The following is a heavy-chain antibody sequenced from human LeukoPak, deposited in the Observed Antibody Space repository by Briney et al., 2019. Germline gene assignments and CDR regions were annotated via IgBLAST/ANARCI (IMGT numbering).Heavy chain of an antibody. J-gene: IGHJ4*02. CDR2: ISWNSGSI. D-gene: IGHD3-10*01. V-gene: IGHV3-9*01. CDR1: GFTFNDYA. CDR3: AKAQGDGSGIDYFDY. Sequence: PGRSLRLSCAASGFTFNDYAMHRVRQAPGKGLEWVSGISWNSGSIGYADSVKGRFTISRDNAKNSLYLQMNSLRAEDTALYYCAKAQGDGSGIDYFDYWGQGTLVTVSS.